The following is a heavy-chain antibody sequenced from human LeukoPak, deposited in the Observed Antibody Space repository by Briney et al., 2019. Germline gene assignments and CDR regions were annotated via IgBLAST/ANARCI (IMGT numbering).Heavy chain of an antibody. V-gene: IGHV3-21*01. CDR2: ISSSSSYI. Sequence: PGGSLRLSCAASGFTFSSYEMNWVRQAPGKGLEWVSSISSSSSYIYYADLVKGRFTISRDNAKNSLYLQMDSLRAEDTAVYYCARGSDYAILTGYLDYWGQGTLVTVSS. CDR1: GFTFSSYE. D-gene: IGHD3-9*01. CDR3: ARGSDYAILTGYLDY. J-gene: IGHJ4*02.